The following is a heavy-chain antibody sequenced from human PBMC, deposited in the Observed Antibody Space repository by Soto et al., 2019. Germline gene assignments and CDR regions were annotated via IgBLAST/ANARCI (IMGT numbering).Heavy chain of an antibody. CDR2: ISAYNGNT. J-gene: IGHJ6*02. Sequence: GASVKVSCKASGYTFTSYGISWVRQAPGQGLGWMGWISAYNGNTNYAQKLQGRVTMTTDTSTSTAYMELSSLRSEDTAVYYCAREPGITMVRGVPQPRYYYGMDVWGQGTTVTVSS. V-gene: IGHV1-18*01. CDR1: GYTFTSYG. CDR3: AREPGITMVRGVPQPRYYYGMDV. D-gene: IGHD3-10*01.